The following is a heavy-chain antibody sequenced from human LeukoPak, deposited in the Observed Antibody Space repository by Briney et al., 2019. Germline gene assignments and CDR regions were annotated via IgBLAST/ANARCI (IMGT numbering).Heavy chain of an antibody. CDR1: GYTFTSYG. V-gene: IGHV1-2*06. CDR2: INPNSGGT. J-gene: IGHJ6*02. D-gene: IGHD6-19*01. CDR3: ARSSGSYKYGMDV. Sequence: ASVKVSFKASGYTFTSYGISWVRQAPGQGLEWMGRINPNSGGTNYAQKFQGRVTMTRDTSISTAYMELSRLRSDDTAVYYCARSSGSYKYGMDVWGQGTTVTVSS.